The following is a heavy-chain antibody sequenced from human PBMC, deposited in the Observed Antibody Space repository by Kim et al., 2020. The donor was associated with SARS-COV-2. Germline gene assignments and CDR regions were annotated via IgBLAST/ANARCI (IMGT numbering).Heavy chain of an antibody. D-gene: IGHD1-1*01. V-gene: IGHV4-31*03. J-gene: IGHJ4*02. Sequence: SETLSLTCTVSGGSISSGCYYWICIRQHPGKGLEWIVYIYYSGSTYYNPSLKSRVTISVDTSKNQFSLKLSSVTAADTAVYYCARVRSRGTYYFDYWGQGTLVTVSS. CDR2: IYYSGST. CDR3: ARVRSRGTYYFDY. CDR1: GGSISSGCYY.